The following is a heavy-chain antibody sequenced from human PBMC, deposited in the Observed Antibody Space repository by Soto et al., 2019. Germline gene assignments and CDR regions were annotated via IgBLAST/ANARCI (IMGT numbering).Heavy chain of an antibody. D-gene: IGHD2-2*01. V-gene: IGHV3-23*01. CDR2: ISGTGVPT. CDR1: GFAFSTYA. Sequence: VQLLESGGGLVQPGGSLRLSCAASGFAFSTYAMSWVRQAPGKGLECISLISGTGVPTLYAESVKGRFSVSRDNSKDTLVLEMNNLRVDDTAIYYCAKSFCSSSSCFFLWVDPWGPGTLVTVSS. J-gene: IGHJ5*02. CDR3: AKSFCSSSSCFFLWVDP.